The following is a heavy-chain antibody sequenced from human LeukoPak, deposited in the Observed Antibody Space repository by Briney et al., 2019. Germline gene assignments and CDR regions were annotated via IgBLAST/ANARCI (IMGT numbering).Heavy chain of an antibody. D-gene: IGHD3-22*01. CDR3: ARVRVHYYDSSGYYPGYFDY. CDR2: IYHSGST. CDR1: GYSISSGYY. J-gene: IGHJ4*02. V-gene: IGHV4-38-2*02. Sequence: SETLSLTCTVSGYSISSGYYWGWIRQPPGEGLEWIGSIYHSGSTYYNPSLKSRVTISVDTSKNQFSLKLSSVTAADTAVYYCARVRVHYYDSSGYYPGYFDYWGQGTLVTVSS.